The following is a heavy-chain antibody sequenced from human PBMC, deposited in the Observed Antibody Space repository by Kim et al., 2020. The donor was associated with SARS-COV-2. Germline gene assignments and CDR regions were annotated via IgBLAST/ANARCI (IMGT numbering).Heavy chain of an antibody. CDR2: ISDSGST. CDR3: ARRVPGY. CDR1: GGSFSGYQ. V-gene: IGHV4-34*01. Sequence: SETLSLTCAVYGGSFSGYQWSWIRQSPGKGLEWIGQISDSGSTNYNPSLKSRVTISVDTYKNQFPLKLTSVTAADTAVYYCARRVPGYWGQGTLVTVSS. J-gene: IGHJ4*02.